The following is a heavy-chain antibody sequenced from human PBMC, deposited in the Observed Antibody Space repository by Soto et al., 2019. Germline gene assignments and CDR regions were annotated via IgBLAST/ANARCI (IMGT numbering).Heavy chain of an antibody. Sequence: PSETLSLTCSVSGGSISISNFYWGWVRQSPGRGLEWIGSLYSARIAYYNPSLKSRVTMSLDSSKNQFSLKLSSVTAAYTAMYFCAKWVSSDRAFDIWGQGTMVTVSS. CDR1: GGSISISNFY. CDR2: LYSARIA. D-gene: IGHD1-26*01. J-gene: IGHJ3*02. CDR3: AKWVSSDRAFDI. V-gene: IGHV4-39*01.